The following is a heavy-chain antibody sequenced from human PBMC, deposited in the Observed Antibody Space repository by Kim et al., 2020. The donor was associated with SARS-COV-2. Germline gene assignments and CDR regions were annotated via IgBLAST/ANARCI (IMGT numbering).Heavy chain of an antibody. V-gene: IGHV3-7*03. CDR3: ARLGSSSWFNDF. J-gene: IGHJ4*02. D-gene: IGHD6-13*01. CDR2: K. Sequence: KYDVDSGTGRFTISRDNPKNSLYLQMNSLRAEDPAVYYCARLGSSSWFNDFWGQGTLVTVSS.